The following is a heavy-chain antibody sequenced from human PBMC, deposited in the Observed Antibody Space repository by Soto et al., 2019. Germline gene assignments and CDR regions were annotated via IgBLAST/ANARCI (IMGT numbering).Heavy chain of an antibody. CDR1: GGSISSSHW. CDR3: ARDLRPYCSSGGCYSNYYYYGMDV. D-gene: IGHD2-15*01. CDR2: IYHSGST. Sequence: PSETLSLTCAVSGGSISSSHWWSWVRQPPGKGLEWIGEIYHSGSTNYNPSLKSRVTISVDKSKNQFSLKLSSVTAADTAVYYCARDLRPYCSSGGCYSNYYYYGMDVWGQGTTVTVSS. V-gene: IGHV4-4*02. J-gene: IGHJ6*02.